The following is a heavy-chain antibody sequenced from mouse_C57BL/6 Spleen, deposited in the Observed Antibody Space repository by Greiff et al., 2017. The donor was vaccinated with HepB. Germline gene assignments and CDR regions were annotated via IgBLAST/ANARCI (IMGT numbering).Heavy chain of an antibody. Sequence: EVNLVESGGGLVKPGGSLKLSCAASGFTFSDYGMHWVRQAPEKGLEWVAYISSGSSTIYYADTVKGRFTISRDNAKNTLFLQMTSLRSEDTAMYYCSTKEGYYAMDYWGQGTSVTVSS. CDR3: STKEGYYAMDY. CDR2: ISSGSSTI. D-gene: IGHD2-1*01. J-gene: IGHJ4*01. CDR1: GFTFSDYG. V-gene: IGHV5-17*01.